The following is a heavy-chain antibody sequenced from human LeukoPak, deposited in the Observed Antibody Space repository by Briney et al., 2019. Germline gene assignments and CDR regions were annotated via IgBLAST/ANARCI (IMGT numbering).Heavy chain of an antibody. CDR1: GLTFSSYW. D-gene: IGHD3-10*01. J-gene: IGHJ4*02. Sequence: QPVGSLRLSCAASGLTFSSYWMSWVRQAPGKGLEWVANIKQDGSEKEYVDSVKGRFTISRDNGKNSLYLQMNSLRAEDTAVYYCARYGSGSPDYWGQGTLVTVSS. V-gene: IGHV3-7*01. CDR2: IKQDGSEK. CDR3: ARYGSGSPDY.